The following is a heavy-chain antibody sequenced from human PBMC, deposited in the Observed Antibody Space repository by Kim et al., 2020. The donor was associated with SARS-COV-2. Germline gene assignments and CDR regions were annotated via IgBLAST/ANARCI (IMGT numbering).Heavy chain of an antibody. V-gene: IGHV1-46*01. CDR1: GYTFTSYY. J-gene: IGHJ3*02. Sequence: ASVKVSCKASGYTFTSYYMHWVRQAPGQGLEWMGIINPSGGSTSYAQKFQGRVTMTRDTSTSTVYMELSSLRSEDTAVYYCARPLDSSYYYDSSVTWAFDIWGQGTMVTVSS. D-gene: IGHD3-22*01. CDR3: ARPLDSSYYYDSSVTWAFDI. CDR2: INPSGGST.